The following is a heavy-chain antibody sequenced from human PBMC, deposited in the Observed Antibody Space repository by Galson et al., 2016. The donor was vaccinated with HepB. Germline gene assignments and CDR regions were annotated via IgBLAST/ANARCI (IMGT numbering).Heavy chain of an antibody. V-gene: IGHV3-23*01. CDR3: VKGVHYSHFAF. Sequence: SLRLSCEASGLTFWNSAMTWFRQASGKGLEWVATVSGFGGETFNADSVKGRFTIARDNSKNSLFLQMNSLRAEDTALYYCVKGVHYSHFAFWGQGTLVTVSS. J-gene: IGHJ4*02. D-gene: IGHD2-21*01. CDR2: VSGFGGET. CDR1: GLTFWNSA.